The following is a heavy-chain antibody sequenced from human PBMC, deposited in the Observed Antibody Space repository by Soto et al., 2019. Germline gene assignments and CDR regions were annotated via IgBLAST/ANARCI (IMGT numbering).Heavy chain of an antibody. Sequence: TSQTLSLTYTVSGGSVSSGSYYWSCIRQPPGKGLEWIGYIYYSGSTNYNPSLKSRVTISVDTSKNQFSLKLSSVTAADTAVYYCATGFGKYYFDYWGQGTLVTVSS. CDR2: IYYSGST. D-gene: IGHD3-10*01. CDR3: ATGFGKYYFDY. V-gene: IGHV4-61*01. J-gene: IGHJ4*02. CDR1: GGSVSSGSYY.